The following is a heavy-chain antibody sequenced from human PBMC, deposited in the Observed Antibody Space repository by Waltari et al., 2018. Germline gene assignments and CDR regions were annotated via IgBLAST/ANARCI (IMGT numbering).Heavy chain of an antibody. Sequence: QVQLVESGGGVVQPGKSLRLSCAGSGFGVSSFGLHWVRQAPGKGLEWVAIIWFEGSKIYYADAVKGRFTISRDNSRNTVYLQMNSLRPEDSGVYYCARCPDEYNYYYMEVWGRGTTVSVSS. CDR2: IWFEGSKI. V-gene: IGHV3-33*08. J-gene: IGHJ6*03. CDR3: ARCPDEYNYYYMEV. CDR1: GFGVSSFG.